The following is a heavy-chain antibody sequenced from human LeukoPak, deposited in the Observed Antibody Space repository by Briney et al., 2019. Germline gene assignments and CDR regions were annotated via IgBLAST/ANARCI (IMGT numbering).Heavy chain of an antibody. CDR3: ASRPRLLDY. CDR2: ISGSGNRT. CDR1: GFTFSSYA. D-gene: IGHD4-11*01. J-gene: IGHJ4*02. Sequence: GGSLRLSCAASGFTFSSYAMKWVRQAPGKGLEWVSGISGSGNRTYYADSVKGRFTISRDNSKNTLYLQMNSLRVEDTAVYYCASRPRLLDYWGQGTLVTVSS. V-gene: IGHV3-23*01.